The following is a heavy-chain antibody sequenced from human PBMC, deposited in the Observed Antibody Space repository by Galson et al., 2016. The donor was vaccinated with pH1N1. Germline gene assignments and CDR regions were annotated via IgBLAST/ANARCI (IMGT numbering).Heavy chain of an antibody. V-gene: IGHV1-46*01. CDR1: GYTFPTYF. J-gene: IGHJ4*02. Sequence: SCKASGYTFPTYFMHWVRQAPGQGLEWMGVINPSGGETTYAQKFQGRVTMTRDRSTSTVYMELSSLRSGDTAVYYCARQICTSNSCVFDYWGPGTLVSVTS. CDR2: INPSGGET. CDR3: ARQICTSNSCVFDY. D-gene: IGHD2-8*01.